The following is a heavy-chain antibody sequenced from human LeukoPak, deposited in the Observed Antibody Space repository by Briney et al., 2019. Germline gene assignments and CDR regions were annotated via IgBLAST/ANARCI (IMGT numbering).Heavy chain of an antibody. CDR3: ARDRYDFWSGYLAYDAFDI. Sequence: ASVNVSCKASGYTFTSYGISWVRQAPGQGLEWMGWISAYNGNTNYAQKLQGRVTITTDTSTSTAYMELRSLRSDDTAVYYCARDRYDFWSGYLAYDAFDIWGQGTMVTVSS. V-gene: IGHV1-18*01. J-gene: IGHJ3*02. CDR1: GYTFTSYG. D-gene: IGHD3-3*01. CDR2: ISAYNGNT.